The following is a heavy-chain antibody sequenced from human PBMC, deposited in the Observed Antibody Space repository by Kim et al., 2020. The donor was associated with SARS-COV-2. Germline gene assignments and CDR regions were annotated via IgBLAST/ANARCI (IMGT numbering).Heavy chain of an antibody. D-gene: IGHD2-2*01. CDR2: IIPIFGTA. CDR3: ARVVLYCSSTSCYLDV. CDR1: GGTFSSYA. V-gene: IGHV1-69*13. J-gene: IGHJ6*02. Sequence: SVKVSCKASGGTFSSYAISWVRQAPGQGLEWMGGIIPIFGTANYAQKFQGRVTITADESTSTAYMELSSLRSEDTAVYYCARVVLYCSSTSCYLDVWGQGTTVTVSS.